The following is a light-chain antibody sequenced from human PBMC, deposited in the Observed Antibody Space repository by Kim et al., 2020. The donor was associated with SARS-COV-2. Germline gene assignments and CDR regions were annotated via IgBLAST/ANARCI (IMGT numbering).Light chain of an antibody. CDR3: QQYGTSPWT. CDR2: GSS. V-gene: IGKV3-20*01. J-gene: IGKJ1*01. Sequence: SPGERATRSCRASQSVSSRYFAWYQQKPGQAPRLLIYGSSTRGTGIPDRFSGSGSGTDFTLTISRLEPEDFAVYYCQQYGTSPWTFGQGTKVDIK. CDR1: QSVSSRY.